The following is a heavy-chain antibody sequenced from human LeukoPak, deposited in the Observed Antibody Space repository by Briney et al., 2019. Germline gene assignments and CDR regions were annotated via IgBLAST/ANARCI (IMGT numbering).Heavy chain of an antibody. CDR1: GYSFTSYW. V-gene: IGHV5-51*01. CDR2: IYPGDSET. Sequence: GESLKISCTASGYSFTSYWIGWVRQMPGKGLEWMGMIYPGDSETRYSPSFQGQVTISADKSISTAYLQWSSLKASDTAMYYCARRAAYNNGADYWGQGTLVTVSS. D-gene: IGHD1-1*01. CDR3: ARRAAYNNGADY. J-gene: IGHJ4*02.